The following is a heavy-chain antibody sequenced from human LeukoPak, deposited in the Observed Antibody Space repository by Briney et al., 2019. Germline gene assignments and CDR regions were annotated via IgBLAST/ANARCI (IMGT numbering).Heavy chain of an antibody. V-gene: IGHV4-39*01. CDR3: SRDYGDYYFDY. J-gene: IGHJ4*02. CDR1: GGSISSSSYY. Sequence: SETLSLTCTVSGGSISSSSYYWGWLRQPPGKGLEWIGNIYYSGSTYCNPSLKSRVTISVDTSRNQFSLKLSSVTAAGTAVYYCSRDYGDYYFDYWGQGTLVTVSS. D-gene: IGHD4-17*01. CDR2: IYYSGST.